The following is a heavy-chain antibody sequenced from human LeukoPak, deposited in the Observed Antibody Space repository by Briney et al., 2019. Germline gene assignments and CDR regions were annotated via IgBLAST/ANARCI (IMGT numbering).Heavy chain of an antibody. CDR1: GYTFIEYN. CDR2: INPNSGGT. V-gene: IGHV1-2*02. J-gene: IGHJ4*02. CDR3: ASLWFGELLSPFDY. Sequence: ASVKVSCKASGYTFIEYNMYWVRQAPGQGLEWMGRINPNSGGTNYAQKFQGRVTITADESTSTAYMELSSLRSEDTAVYYCASLWFGELLSPFDYWGQGTLVTVSS. D-gene: IGHD3-10*01.